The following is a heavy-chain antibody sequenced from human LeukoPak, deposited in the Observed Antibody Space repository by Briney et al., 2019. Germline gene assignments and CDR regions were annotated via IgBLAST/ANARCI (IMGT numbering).Heavy chain of an antibody. V-gene: IGHV3-23*01. Sequence: PGGSLRLSCAASGFTFSSYAMSWVRQAPGKGLEWVSAITGSGGSTYYADSVKGRFTISRENSKNTLFLQMNRLRAEDTAVYYCTAYDFRSSFDYWGQGTLVTVSS. CDR3: TAYDFRSSFDY. J-gene: IGHJ4*02. D-gene: IGHD3-3*01. CDR2: ITGSGGST. CDR1: GFTFSSYA.